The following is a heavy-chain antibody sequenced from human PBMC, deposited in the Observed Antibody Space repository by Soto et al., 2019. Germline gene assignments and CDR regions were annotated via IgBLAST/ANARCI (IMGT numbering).Heavy chain of an antibody. J-gene: IGHJ4*02. CDR3: AKNRGLQYYFDY. CDR2: ISGSGDYT. V-gene: IGHV3-23*01. CDR1: GFTFDSYA. Sequence: EVQLLESGGGLVRPGGSLRLSCAASGFTFDSYAMNWVRQAPGKGLEWVSTISGSGDYTYYTDSVKGRLTISRDNSKNMMDLQMNSLRAEDTAIYYCAKNRGLQYYFDYWGQGTLVTVSS.